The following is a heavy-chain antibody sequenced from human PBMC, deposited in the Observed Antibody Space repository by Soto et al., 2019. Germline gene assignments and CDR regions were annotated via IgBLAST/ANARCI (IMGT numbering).Heavy chain of an antibody. D-gene: IGHD2-2*01. V-gene: IGHV3-23*01. Sequence: GGSLRLSCAASGFTFSSYAMSWVRQAPGKGLEWVSAISGSGGSTYYADSVKGRFTISRDNSKNTLYLQMNSLRAEDTAVYYCAKVFGYCSSTSCYVADYFDYWGQGTLVTVSS. CDR1: GFTFSSYA. J-gene: IGHJ4*02. CDR2: ISGSGGST. CDR3: AKVFGYCSSTSCYVADYFDY.